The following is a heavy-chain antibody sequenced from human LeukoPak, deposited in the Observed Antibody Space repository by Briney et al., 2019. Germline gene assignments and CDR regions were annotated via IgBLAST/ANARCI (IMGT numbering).Heavy chain of an antibody. Sequence: SGTLSLTCAVSGGSISSSNWWSWVRQSPGKGLGWIGEIYHSGSTNYNPSLKSRVTISVDKSKNQFSLKLSSVTAADTAVYYCARGEDYGSGTVHFDYWGQGTLVTVSS. D-gene: IGHD3-10*01. J-gene: IGHJ4*02. V-gene: IGHV4-4*02. CDR3: ARGEDYGSGTVHFDY. CDR1: GGSISSSNW. CDR2: IYHSGST.